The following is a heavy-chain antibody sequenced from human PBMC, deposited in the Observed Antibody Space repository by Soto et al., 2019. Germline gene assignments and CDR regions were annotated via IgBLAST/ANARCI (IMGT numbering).Heavy chain of an antibody. Sequence: QVQLQELGPGLVKPSGTLSLTCAVSGDSISSSKWWSWVRQPPGKGLEWIGEIYHSGITNYNPSLKSRGTISVDKSKNHFSLKLSSVTAADTAVYYCARWMQWQPFDYWGQATLVTVSS. V-gene: IGHV4-4*02. CDR3: ARWMQWQPFDY. J-gene: IGHJ4*02. D-gene: IGHD6-19*01. CDR1: GDSISSSKW. CDR2: IYHSGIT.